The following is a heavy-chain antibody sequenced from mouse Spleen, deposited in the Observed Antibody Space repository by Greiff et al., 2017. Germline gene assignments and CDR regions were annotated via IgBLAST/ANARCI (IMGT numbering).Heavy chain of an antibody. Sequence: EVHLVESGPGMVKPSQSLSLTCTVTGYSITSGYDWHWIRHSPGNKLEWMGYISYSGSTNYNPSLKSRISITHDTSKNHFFLKLNSVTTEDTATYYCARGGAMDYWGQGTSVTVSS. J-gene: IGHJ4*01. CDR2: ISYSGST. CDR1: GYSITSGYD. CDR3: ARGGAMDY. V-gene: IGHV3-1*01.